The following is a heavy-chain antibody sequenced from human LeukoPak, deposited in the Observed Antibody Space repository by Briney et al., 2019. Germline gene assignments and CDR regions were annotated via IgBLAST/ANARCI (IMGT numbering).Heavy chain of an antibody. V-gene: IGHV4-59*01. CDR3: AREGTAGTNLNWFDP. D-gene: IGHD1-1*01. CDR2: ISYSGST. J-gene: IGHJ5*02. CDR1: GGSISSYY. Sequence: PSEALSLTCTVSGGSISSYYWSWIRQPPGKGLEWIGYISYSGSTNFNPSLKSRVTISVDTSKNQFSLKLSSVTAADTAVYYCAREGTAGTNLNWFDPWGQGTLVTVSS.